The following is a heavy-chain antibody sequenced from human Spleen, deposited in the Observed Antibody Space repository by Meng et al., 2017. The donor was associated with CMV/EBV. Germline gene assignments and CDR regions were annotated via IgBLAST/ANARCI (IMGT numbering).Heavy chain of an antibody. Sequence: QVQLQQWGGGLLKPSETLSLTCAVYGGSFSGYYWSWIRQPPGKGLEWIGEINHSGSTNYNPSLKSRVTISLDKSKNQFSPTLRSVTAADTAVYYCARDPYATGWAGWGQGTLVTVSS. CDR1: GGSFSGYY. CDR3: ARDPYATGWAG. CDR2: INHSGST. D-gene: IGHD6-19*01. J-gene: IGHJ4*02. V-gene: IGHV4-34*01.